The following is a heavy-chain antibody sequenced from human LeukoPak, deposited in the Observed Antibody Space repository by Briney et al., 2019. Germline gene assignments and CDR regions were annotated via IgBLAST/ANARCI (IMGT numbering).Heavy chain of an antibody. V-gene: IGHV4-34*01. D-gene: IGHD3-22*01. CDR3: ARSRFAYDSSGYYYGNAFDI. CDR1: GGSISSYY. CDR2: INHSGST. Sequence: PSETLSLTCTVSGGSISSYYWSWIRQPPGKGLEWIGEINHSGSTNYNPSLKSRVTISVDTSKNQFSLKLSSVTAADTAVYYCARSRFAYDSSGYYYGNAFDIWGQGTMVTVSS. J-gene: IGHJ3*02.